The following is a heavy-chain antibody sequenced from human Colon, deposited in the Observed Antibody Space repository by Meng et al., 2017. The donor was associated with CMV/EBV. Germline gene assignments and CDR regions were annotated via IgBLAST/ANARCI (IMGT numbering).Heavy chain of an antibody. Sequence: SLPTSGVGVGWIRQPPGKALEWLALIYSSNEKRYNPSLEYRLTITRDTSKNQVTLTMTDMYPVDTATYYCAHSRGHCTSTSCYRWFDSWGQGALVTVSS. V-gene: IGHV2-5*01. CDR2: IYSSNEK. D-gene: IGHD2-2*01. CDR3: AHSRGHCTSTSCYRWFDS. J-gene: IGHJ5*01. CDR1: SLPTSGVG.